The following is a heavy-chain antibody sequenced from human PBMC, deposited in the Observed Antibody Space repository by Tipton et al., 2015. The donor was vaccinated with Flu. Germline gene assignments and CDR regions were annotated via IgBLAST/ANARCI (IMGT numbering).Heavy chain of an antibody. CDR3: ARDPRNYSYDGSGFYYWYFDL. V-gene: IGHV4-38-2*02. CDR2: IHYSGSP. CDR1: RDSMRSDYF. D-gene: IGHD3-22*01. J-gene: IGHJ2*01. Sequence: GLVKPSETLSLTCTVSRDSMRSDYFWGWIRQAPGKGLEWIGNIHYSGSPHYIPSLKSRATISVDTSQNQFSLKLTSVTAADTAVYYCARDPRNYSYDGSGFYYWYFDLWGRGTLVTVSS.